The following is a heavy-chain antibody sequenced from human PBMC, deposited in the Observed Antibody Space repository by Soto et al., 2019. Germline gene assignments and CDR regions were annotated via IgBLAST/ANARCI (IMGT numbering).Heavy chain of an antibody. J-gene: IGHJ4*02. V-gene: IGHV3-21*01. D-gene: IGHD3-10*01. CDR3: ARSSSIGEPFDY. CDR2: ISSSSSYI. CDR1: GFTFSSYS. Sequence: GGSLRLSCAASGFTFSSYSMNWVRQAPGKGLEWVSSISSSSSYIYYADSVKGRFTISRDNAKNSLYLQMNSLRAEDTAVYYCARSSSIGEPFDYWGQGTLVTVSS.